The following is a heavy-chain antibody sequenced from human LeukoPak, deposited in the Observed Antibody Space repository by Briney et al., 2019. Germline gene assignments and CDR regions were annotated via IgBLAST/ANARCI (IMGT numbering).Heavy chain of an antibody. Sequence: GGSLRLSCAASGLTFSSYAMSWVRQAPGKGLEWVSATSGSGDSTYYADSVKGRFTISRDNSKNTLYLQMNSLRAEDTAVYYCAKDPTTVVTSYWGQGTLVTVSS. CDR2: TSGSGDST. J-gene: IGHJ4*02. V-gene: IGHV3-23*01. D-gene: IGHD4-23*01. CDR3: AKDPTTVVTSY. CDR1: GLTFSSYA.